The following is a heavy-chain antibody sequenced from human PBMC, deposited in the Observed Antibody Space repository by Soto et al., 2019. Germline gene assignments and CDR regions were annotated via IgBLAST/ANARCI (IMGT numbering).Heavy chain of an antibody. V-gene: IGHV3-11*01. Sequence: QVQLVESGGGSVKPGGSLRLSCEASGITFGNYYMSWIRQAPGKGLEWVSYISSSGSTTYYADSVKGRFAISRDNAQNSLYLQMNSLRVEDTAVYYCARSYSSGWEFDYWGQGTLVTVPS. J-gene: IGHJ4*02. CDR1: GITFGNYY. CDR3: ARSYSSGWEFDY. D-gene: IGHD6-19*01. CDR2: ISSSGSTT.